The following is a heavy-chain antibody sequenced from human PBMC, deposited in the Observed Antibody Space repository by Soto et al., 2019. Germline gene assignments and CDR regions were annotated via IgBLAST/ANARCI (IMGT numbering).Heavy chain of an antibody. CDR3: ARRYCSSTSCSRELAFDI. Sequence: LETLSLTCTVSGGSISSSSYYWGRIRQPPGKGLEWIGSIYYSGSTYYNPSLKSRVTISVDTSKNQFSLKLSSVTAADTAVYYCARRYCSSTSCSRELAFDIWGQGTMVTVSS. CDR1: GGSISSSSYY. J-gene: IGHJ3*02. V-gene: IGHV4-39*01. CDR2: IYYSGST. D-gene: IGHD2-2*01.